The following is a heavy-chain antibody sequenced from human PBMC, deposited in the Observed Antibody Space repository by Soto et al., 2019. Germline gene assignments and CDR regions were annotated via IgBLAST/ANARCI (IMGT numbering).Heavy chain of an antibody. CDR3: AKDDSAYYYDSSGFLFDY. CDR1: GFTFSSYG. Sequence: QMQLVESGGGVVQPGRSLRLSCAASGFTFSSYGMHWVRQAPGKGLEWVAVISYDGSNKYYADSVKGRFTISRDNSKNTLYLQMNSLRAEDTAVYYCAKDDSAYYYDSSGFLFDYWGQGTLVTVSS. D-gene: IGHD3-22*01. V-gene: IGHV3-30*18. CDR2: ISYDGSNK. J-gene: IGHJ4*02.